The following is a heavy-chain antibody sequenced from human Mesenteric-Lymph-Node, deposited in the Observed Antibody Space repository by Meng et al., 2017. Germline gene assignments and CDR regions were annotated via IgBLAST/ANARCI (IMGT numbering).Heavy chain of an antibody. CDR3: ARDYGGYLDV. J-gene: IGHJ2*01. Sequence: SQTLSLTCAISGDSVSHNRAAWSWIRQSPSRGLEWLRRTYYRSKWYNDYAVAVKSRITVNSDTSKNQFSLQLNSVTPEDTALYYCARDYGGYLDVWGRGSLVTVSS. CDR1: GDSVSHNRAA. CDR2: TYYRSKWYN. D-gene: IGHD3-10*01. V-gene: IGHV6-1*01.